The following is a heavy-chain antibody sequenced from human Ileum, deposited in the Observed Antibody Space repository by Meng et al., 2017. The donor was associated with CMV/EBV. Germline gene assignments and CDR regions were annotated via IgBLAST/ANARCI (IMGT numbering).Heavy chain of an antibody. CDR1: GGSINNCY. Sequence: QVQCQESGPVLVKPTETLSLTCTFSGGSINNCYWSVRRQPPHKGLALIGLIYAKGNTNTNPSLQIRVTITIDTAKNQFSLKLSFVTVADAAVDYYARDRSSSWDKDWFAPWGQGTLVTVSS. CDR2: IYAKGNT. CDR3: ARDRSSSWDKDWFAP. V-gene: IGHV4-4*07. J-gene: IGHJ5*02. D-gene: IGHD6-13*01.